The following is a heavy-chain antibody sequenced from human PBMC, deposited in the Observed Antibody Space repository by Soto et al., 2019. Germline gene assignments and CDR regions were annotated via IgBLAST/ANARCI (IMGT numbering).Heavy chain of an antibody. CDR1: GGTFSSYA. D-gene: IGHD1-7*01. Sequence: VKVSCTASGGTFSSYAISWVRQAPGQGLEWMGGIIPIFGTANYAQKFQGRVTITADESTSTAYMELSSLRSEDTAVYYCARAPSFGITGTMDYFDYWGQGTLVTSPQ. J-gene: IGHJ4*02. CDR2: IIPIFGTA. CDR3: ARAPSFGITGTMDYFDY. V-gene: IGHV1-69*13.